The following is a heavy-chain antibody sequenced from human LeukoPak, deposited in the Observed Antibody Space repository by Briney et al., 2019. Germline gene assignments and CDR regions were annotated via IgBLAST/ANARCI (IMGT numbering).Heavy chain of an antibody. CDR1: GGSFSGYS. CDR3: ARGYQSRWTTVTPRDAFDI. V-gene: IGHV4-34*01. Sequence: SETLSLTCALYGGSFSGYSSSWIRQTPGKGLGWIGEITHIGSTNYNPPLKSRVTISVDTSKNQFSLKLSCGTAADEAVYYCARGYQSRWTTVTPRDAFDIWGQGTMVTVSS. D-gene: IGHD4-17*01. J-gene: IGHJ3*02. CDR2: ITHIGST.